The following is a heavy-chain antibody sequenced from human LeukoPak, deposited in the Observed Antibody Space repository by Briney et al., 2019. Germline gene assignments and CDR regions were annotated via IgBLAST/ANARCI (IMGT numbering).Heavy chain of an antibody. J-gene: IGHJ5*02. CDR2: IYYSGST. CDR1: GGSISSYC. V-gene: IGHV4-59*12. Sequence: SETLSLTCTVSGGSISSYCWSWIRQPPGKGLEWIGYIYYSGSTNYNPSLKSRVTISVDTSKNQFSLKLSSVTAADTAVYYCARAPMVRGAPCRINWFDPWGQGTLVTVSS. D-gene: IGHD3-10*01. CDR3: ARAPMVRGAPCRINWFDP.